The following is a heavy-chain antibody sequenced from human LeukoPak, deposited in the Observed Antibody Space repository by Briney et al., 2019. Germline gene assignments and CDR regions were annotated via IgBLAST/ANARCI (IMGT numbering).Heavy chain of an antibody. V-gene: IGHV3-21*01. Sequence: TGGSLRLXCAASGFTFSSYSMNWVRQAPGKGLEWVSSISSSSSYIYYADSVKGRFTISRDNAKNPLYLQMNSLRAEDTAVYYCAREPRTYYYDSSGTDWGQGTLVTVSS. J-gene: IGHJ4*02. CDR1: GFTFSSYS. CDR3: AREPRTYYYDSSGTD. D-gene: IGHD3-22*01. CDR2: ISSSSSYI.